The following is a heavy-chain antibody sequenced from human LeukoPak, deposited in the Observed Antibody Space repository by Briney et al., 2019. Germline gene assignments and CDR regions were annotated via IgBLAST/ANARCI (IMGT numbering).Heavy chain of an antibody. D-gene: IGHD3-22*01. CDR3: TRGLDYYDSSGYSCSGY. J-gene: IGHJ4*02. CDR1: GFTFGDYA. Sequence: GGSLRLSCTASGFTFGDYAMSWFRQAPGKRLEWVGFIRSKAYGETTEYAASVKGRFTISRDDSKSIAYLQMNSLKTEDTAVYYCTRGLDYYDSSGYSCSGYWGQGTLVTVSS. CDR2: IRSKAYGETT. V-gene: IGHV3-49*03.